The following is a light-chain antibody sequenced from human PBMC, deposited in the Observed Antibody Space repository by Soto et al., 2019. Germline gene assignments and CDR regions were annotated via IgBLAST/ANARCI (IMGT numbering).Light chain of an antibody. V-gene: IGKV3-11*01. J-gene: IGKJ1*01. Sequence: EIVLTQSPATLSLSPGERATLSCRATQSVRSSLAWYRQQPGQXPRXXIYDASRRATGIPARFSGSGSGTDLTITISSLEPKDGEIYDGQQRSSWPGTFGQGTKVDIK. CDR2: DAS. CDR3: QQRSSWPGT. CDR1: QSVRSS.